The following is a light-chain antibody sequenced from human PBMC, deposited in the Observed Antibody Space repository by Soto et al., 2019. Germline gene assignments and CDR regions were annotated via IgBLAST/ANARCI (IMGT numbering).Light chain of an antibody. V-gene: IGKV3-15*01. Sequence: EIVLTQSPGTLSVSPGERAALSCRASQSVSSKLAWYQQKPGQAPRLLFYGASTGATGIPARFSGSGSETEFTLSISSLQSEDFAVYYCQQYNNWPATFVQGTKVEIK. CDR1: QSVSSK. J-gene: IGKJ1*01. CDR3: QQYNNWPAT. CDR2: GAS.